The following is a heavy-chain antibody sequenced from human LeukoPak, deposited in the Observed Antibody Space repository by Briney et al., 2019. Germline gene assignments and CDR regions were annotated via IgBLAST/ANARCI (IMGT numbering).Heavy chain of an antibody. D-gene: IGHD3-22*01. Sequence: ASVKVSCKASGYTFTSYYMHWVRQAPGQGLEWMGIINPSGGSTSYAQKFQGRVTMTRDMSTSTVYMELSSLRSEDTAVYYCAREKTYYYDSKHALDIWGQGTMVTVSS. J-gene: IGHJ3*02. CDR3: AREKTYYYDSKHALDI. V-gene: IGHV1-46*01. CDR1: GYTFTSYY. CDR2: INPSGGST.